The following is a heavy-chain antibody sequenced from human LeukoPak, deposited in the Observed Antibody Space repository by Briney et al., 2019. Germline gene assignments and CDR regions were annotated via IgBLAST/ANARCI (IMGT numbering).Heavy chain of an antibody. CDR3: ARSGSDYYDSSGYYNWFDP. J-gene: IGHJ5*02. D-gene: IGHD3-22*01. CDR2: IYHSGTT. Sequence: KPSETLSLTCAVSGYSMSTGYFWGWIRQPPEKGLEWIGSIYHSGTTYYNPSLKSRVTISVDTSKNQFSLKLTSVTAADTAVYYCARSGSDYYDSSGYYNWFDPWGQGTLVTVSS. CDR1: GYSMSTGYF. V-gene: IGHV4-38-2*01.